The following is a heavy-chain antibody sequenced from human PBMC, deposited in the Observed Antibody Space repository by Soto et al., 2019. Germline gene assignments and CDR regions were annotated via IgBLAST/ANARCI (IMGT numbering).Heavy chain of an antibody. J-gene: IGHJ5*02. V-gene: IGHV1-46*01. CDR2: INPSGGNT. D-gene: IGHD6-13*01. CDR1: GGTFSSYA. CDR3: ARDHSIASSGAWWLDP. Sequence: ASVKVSCKASGGTFSSYAISWVRRAPGQGLDWMGTINPSGGNTNYAQKFQGRVTMTRDTSTSTVYMELSSLTSEDTAVYYCARDHSIASSGAWWLDPWGQGTLVTVSS.